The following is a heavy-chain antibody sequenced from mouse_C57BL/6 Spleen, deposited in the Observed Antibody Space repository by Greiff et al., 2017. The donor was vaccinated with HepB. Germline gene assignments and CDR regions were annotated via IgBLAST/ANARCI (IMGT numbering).Heavy chain of an antibody. D-gene: IGHD2-5*01. J-gene: IGHJ4*01. CDR1: GFTFSDYG. V-gene: IGHV5-17*01. CDR2: ISSGSSTI. CDR3: AREYYSKAMDY. Sequence: EVKVVESGGGLVKPGGSLKLSCAASGFTFSDYGMHWVRQAPEKGLEWVAYISSGSSTIYYADTVKGRFTISRDNAKNTLFLQMTSLRSEDTAMYYCAREYYSKAMDYWGQGTSVTVSS.